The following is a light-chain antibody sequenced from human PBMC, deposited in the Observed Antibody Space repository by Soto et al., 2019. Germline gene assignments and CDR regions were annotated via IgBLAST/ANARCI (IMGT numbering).Light chain of an antibody. CDR2: GAS. CDR3: QQRGSWPPT. Sequence: EIVMTQSPATLSVSPGERATLSCRASQSVSSNLAWYQQKPGQAPRLLIYGASTRATGIPARFSASGSGTDFTLTISSLEPEDFGVYYCQQRGSWPPTFGQGTRLEIK. CDR1: QSVSSN. V-gene: IGKV3-15*01. J-gene: IGKJ5*01.